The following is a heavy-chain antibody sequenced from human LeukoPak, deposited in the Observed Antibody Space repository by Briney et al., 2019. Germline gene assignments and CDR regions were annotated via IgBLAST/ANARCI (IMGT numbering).Heavy chain of an antibody. D-gene: IGHD4-11*01. CDR1: GFTFTTSA. J-gene: IGHJ6*04. CDR2: IVVGSGNT. Sequence: SVKVSCKASGFTFTTSAVQWVRQARGQRLEWIGWIVVGSGNTNYAQRFQERVIITRGMSTGTAYMELSSVRSEDTAVYYCAAGGPADYRSIYDYGMDFWGRGTTVTVSS. CDR3: AAGGPADYRSIYDYGMDF. V-gene: IGHV1-58*01.